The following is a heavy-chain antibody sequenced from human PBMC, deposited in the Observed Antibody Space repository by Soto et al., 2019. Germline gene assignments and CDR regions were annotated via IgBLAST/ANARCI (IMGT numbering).Heavy chain of an antibody. CDR3: ARYGYCTNGVCPFDY. CDR2: ISSSSSTI. CDR1: GFTFSSYS. Sequence: EVQLVESGGGLVQPGGSLRLSCAASGFTFSSYSMNWVRQAPGKGLEWVSYISSSSSTIYYADSVKGRFTISRDNAKNSLYLKMNSLRDEDTAVYYCARYGYCTNGVCPFDYWGQGTLVTVSS. V-gene: IGHV3-48*02. D-gene: IGHD2-8*01. J-gene: IGHJ4*02.